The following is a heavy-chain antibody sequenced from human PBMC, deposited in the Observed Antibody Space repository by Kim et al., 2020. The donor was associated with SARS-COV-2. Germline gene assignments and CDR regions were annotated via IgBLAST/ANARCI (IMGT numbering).Heavy chain of an antibody. D-gene: IGHD3-10*01. CDR3: ARDPYASGSYTSGWFDP. J-gene: IGHJ5*02. Sequence: AVKGRLTIARDNVKNSLYLQMNSLRAEETAVYYCARDPYASGSYTSGWFDPWGQGTLVTVSS. V-gene: IGHV3-48*01.